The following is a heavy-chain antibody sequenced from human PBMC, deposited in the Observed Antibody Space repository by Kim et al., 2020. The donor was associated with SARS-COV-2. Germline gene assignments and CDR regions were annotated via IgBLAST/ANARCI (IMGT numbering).Heavy chain of an antibody. CDR3: ARGSRMDIETRNGEPRLGGGYYFDY. CDR1: GDSVSSNSAA. Sequence: SQTLSLTCAISGDSVSSNSAAWNWIRQSPSRGLEWLGRTYYRSKWYNDYAVSVKSRITINPDTSKNQFSLQLNSVTPEDTAVYYCARGSRMDIETRNGEPRLGGGYYFDYWGQGTLVTVSS. D-gene: IGHD3-10*01. J-gene: IGHJ4*02. CDR2: TYYRSKWYN. V-gene: IGHV6-1*01.